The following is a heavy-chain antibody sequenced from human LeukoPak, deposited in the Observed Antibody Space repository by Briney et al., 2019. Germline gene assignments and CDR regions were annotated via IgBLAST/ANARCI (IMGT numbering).Heavy chain of an antibody. J-gene: IGHJ4*02. CDR1: GFTVSSYY. V-gene: IGHV3-53*01. Sequence: GGSLRLSCAASGFTVSSYYMNWVRQAPGKELEWVSVIYTGGGRYYADSVRGRFTISRDDSKNTLSLQMNDLRVEDTAVYYCARERPDSRNLDSWGRGALVTVSS. D-gene: IGHD1-14*01. CDR2: IYTGGGR. CDR3: ARERPDSRNLDS.